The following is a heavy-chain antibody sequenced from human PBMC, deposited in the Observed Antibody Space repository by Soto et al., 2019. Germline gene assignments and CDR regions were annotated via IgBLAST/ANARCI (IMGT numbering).Heavy chain of an antibody. Sequence: PGGSLGLSFAASGFTFSGYTIHWVRKVPGTGLEWVAVMSYDGSHIYYAESVEGRFTVSRDNSKNTLYLQMDRLRVEDTAVYYCARGFAGGSSFYSFDFWGLGTLVTVSS. D-gene: IGHD3-10*01. CDR1: GFTFSGYT. CDR2: MSYDGSHI. J-gene: IGHJ4*02. V-gene: IGHV3-30*04. CDR3: ARGFAGGSSFYSFDF.